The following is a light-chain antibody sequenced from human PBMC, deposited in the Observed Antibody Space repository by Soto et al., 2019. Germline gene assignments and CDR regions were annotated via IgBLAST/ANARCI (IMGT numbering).Light chain of an antibody. J-gene: IGKJ1*01. V-gene: IGKV3-20*01. CDR3: QHYGRSTWT. Sequence: EIVLTQSPGTLSLSPGEGATLSCRASQSVSSTYLAWYQQNPGQAPRLLIYGASSRATGIPDRFSGSGSGTDFTLTLRRLEPEDFAVYYCQHYGRSTWTFGQGTKVEIK. CDR1: QSVSSTY. CDR2: GAS.